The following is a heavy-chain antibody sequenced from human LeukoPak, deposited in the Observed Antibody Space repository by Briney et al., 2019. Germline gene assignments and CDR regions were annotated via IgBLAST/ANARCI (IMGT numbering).Heavy chain of an antibody. CDR2: TNHSGST. CDR3: ARGGTWPTYSDY. CDR1: GGSFSGYY. Sequence: PSETLSLTCGVYGGSFSGYYWSWIRQPPGKGLEWIGETNHSGSTNHSPSLKSRVTISVDTSKNQFSLKLTSVTAADTAVFYCARGGTWPTYSDYWGQGILVTVSS. J-gene: IGHJ4*02. V-gene: IGHV4-34*01. D-gene: IGHD5-12*01.